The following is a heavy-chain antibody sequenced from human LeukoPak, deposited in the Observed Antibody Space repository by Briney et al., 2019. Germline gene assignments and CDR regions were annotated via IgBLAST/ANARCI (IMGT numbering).Heavy chain of an antibody. CDR3: ASGGLSCSGGTCYS. J-gene: IGHJ4*02. D-gene: IGHD2-15*01. CDR2: ISSGGNFI. V-gene: IGHV3-21*01. CDR1: GFTFSNYN. Sequence: GGSLRLSCAASGFTFSNYNMNWVRQAPGKGLEWVSSISSGGNFIYYAHSVKGRFTIPRDNAKNSLYLQMNSLRAEDTAVYYCASGGLSCSGGTCYSWGQGTLVTVSS.